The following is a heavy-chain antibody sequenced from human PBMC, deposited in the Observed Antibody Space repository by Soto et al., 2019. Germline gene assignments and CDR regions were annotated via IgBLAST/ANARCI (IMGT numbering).Heavy chain of an antibody. Sequence: KAGGSLRLSCAASGFTFSSYSLNWVRQAPGKGLEWVSSISGGGRDIKYGDSVKGRFIISRDNAMDSLHLQMYSLRADDTAIYFCATSLAVQLDYYGMDVWGPGTTVTVSS. CDR3: ATSLAVQLDYYGMDV. CDR2: ISGGGRDI. D-gene: IGHD6-6*01. V-gene: IGHV3-21*01. CDR1: GFTFSSYS. J-gene: IGHJ6*02.